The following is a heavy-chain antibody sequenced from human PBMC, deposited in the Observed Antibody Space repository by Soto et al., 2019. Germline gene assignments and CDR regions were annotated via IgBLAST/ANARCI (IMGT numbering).Heavy chain of an antibody. CDR1: GFTFSSYG. D-gene: IGHD6-19*01. CDR3: TKTGAVAAMGYHFDC. V-gene: IGHV3-30*18. CDR2: ISHNGVNK. Sequence: QVQLVESGGGVVQPGTSLRLSCAASGFTFSSYGLYWVRQAPGKGLKWVAVISHNGVNKQYADSVKGRLTISRDNSKNTLYLQMSSLSPDDTAVYYCTKTGAVAAMGYHFDCWGQGTLVTVSS. J-gene: IGHJ4*02.